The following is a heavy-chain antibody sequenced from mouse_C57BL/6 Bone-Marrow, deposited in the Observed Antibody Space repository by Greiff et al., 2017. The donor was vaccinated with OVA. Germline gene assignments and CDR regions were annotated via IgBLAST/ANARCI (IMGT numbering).Heavy chain of an antibody. V-gene: IGHV1-72*01. D-gene: IGHD3-2*02. CDR1: GYTFTSYW. CDR2: IDPNSGGT. CDR3: AREAAQAPGFAY. Sequence: QVQLQQPGAELVKPGASVKLSCKASGYTFTSYWMHWVKQRPGRGLGWIGRIDPNSGGTKYNEKFKSKATLTVDKPSSTAYMQLSSLTSEDSAVYYCAREAAQAPGFAYWGQGTLVTVSA. J-gene: IGHJ3*01.